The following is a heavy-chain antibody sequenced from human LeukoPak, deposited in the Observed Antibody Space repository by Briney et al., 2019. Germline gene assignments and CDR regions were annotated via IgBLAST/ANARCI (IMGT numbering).Heavy chain of an antibody. Sequence: KPSETLSLTCSVSDDSFSTHYWTWIRQPPGKGLEWIGYISSIGSTNYNPSLKSRVTISVDTSKKQFSLRMTSVTAADTAVYYCARLRADCSSTSCYNDAFDVWGQGTMVTVSS. D-gene: IGHD2-2*01. J-gene: IGHJ3*01. CDR3: ARLRADCSSTSCYNDAFDV. CDR1: DDSFSTHY. V-gene: IGHV4-59*11. CDR2: ISSIGST.